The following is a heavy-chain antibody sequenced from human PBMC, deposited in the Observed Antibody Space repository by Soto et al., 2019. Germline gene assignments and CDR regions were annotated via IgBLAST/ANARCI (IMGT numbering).Heavy chain of an antibody. CDR1: GYTFTSYD. D-gene: IGHD3-22*01. V-gene: IGHV1-8*01. J-gene: IGHJ3*02. Sequence: SVKVSCKASGYTFTSYDINWVRQATGQGLEWMGWMNPNSGNTGYAQKFQGRVTMTRNTSISTAYMELSSLRSEDTAVYYCATGYMGYYDAFDIWGQGTMVTVSS. CDR3: ATGYMGYYDAFDI. CDR2: MNPNSGNT.